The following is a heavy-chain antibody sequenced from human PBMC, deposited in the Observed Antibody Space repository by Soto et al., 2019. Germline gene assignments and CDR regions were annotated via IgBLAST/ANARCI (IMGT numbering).Heavy chain of an antibody. V-gene: IGHV4-31*03. CDR3: ARGVNYESSGYYSDFDY. J-gene: IGHJ4*02. CDR2: IYYSVST. CDR1: RGSISSGSYY. D-gene: IGHD3-22*01. Sequence: QVQLQESGPGLVKPSQSLSLTCTVSRGSISSGSYYWSWIRQHPGKGLEWIGYIYYSVSTYYNPSIKSRVNISVDSSENQFSLNLSSVTAADTAVYYCARGVNYESSGYYSDFDYWGQGTLVTVPS.